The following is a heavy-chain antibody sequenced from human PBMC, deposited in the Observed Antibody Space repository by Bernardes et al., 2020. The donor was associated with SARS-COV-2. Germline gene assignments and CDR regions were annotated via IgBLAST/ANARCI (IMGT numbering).Heavy chain of an antibody. D-gene: IGHD1-20*01. CDR1: GYTFTGYY. CDR2: INPNSGGT. J-gene: IGHJ5*02. CDR3: ARDRLRRVAGNWNGQYNWFDP. Sequence: ASVKVSCKASGYTFTGYYMYWVRQAPGQGLEWMGWINPNSGGTNYAQKFQGRVTMTRDTSISTAYMELSRLRSDDTAVYYCARDRLRRVAGNWNGQYNWFDPWGQGTLVTVSS. V-gene: IGHV1-2*02.